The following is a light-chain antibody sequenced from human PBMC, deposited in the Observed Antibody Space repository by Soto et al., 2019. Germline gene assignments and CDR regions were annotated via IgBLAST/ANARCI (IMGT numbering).Light chain of an antibody. J-gene: IGKJ1*01. Sequence: DIQMTQSPSTLSASVGDRVTITCRASQSVSGWLAWYQQKPGKAPNLLIYDASSLESGVPSRFSGSGSETEFTLTISSLQPDDFATYYCQQYNSYSAWTFRQGTKVVIK. CDR1: QSVSGW. CDR2: DAS. CDR3: QQYNSYSAWT. V-gene: IGKV1-5*01.